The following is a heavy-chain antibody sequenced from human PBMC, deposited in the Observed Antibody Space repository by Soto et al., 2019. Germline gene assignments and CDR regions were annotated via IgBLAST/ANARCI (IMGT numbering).Heavy chain of an antibody. CDR2: INGDGSFT. CDR1: AFTFKNHW. D-gene: IGHD3-3*01. V-gene: IGHV3-74*01. CDR3: AKARAQYYDFWSGYPVDY. Sequence: PGGSLRLSCASSAFTFKNHWMHLVRQVPGKGPVWVSRINGDGSFTSYADAVKGRFTISRDNAKNTLSLQMNSLRAEDTAVYYCAKARAQYYDFWSGYPVDYWGQGTLVTVSS. J-gene: IGHJ4*02.